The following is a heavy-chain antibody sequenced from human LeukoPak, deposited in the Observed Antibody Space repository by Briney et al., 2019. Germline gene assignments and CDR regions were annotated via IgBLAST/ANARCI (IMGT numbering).Heavy chain of an antibody. D-gene: IGHD5-12*01. V-gene: IGHV1-69*04. Sequence: GASVKVSCKASGGTFSSYAISWVRQAPGQGLEWMGRIIPILGIANYAQKFQGRVTITADKSTSTAYMELSSLRSEDTAVYYCARYDPEASDGYNYWGQGTLVTVSS. CDR3: ARYDPEASDGYNY. CDR1: GGTFSSYA. CDR2: IIPILGIA. J-gene: IGHJ4*02.